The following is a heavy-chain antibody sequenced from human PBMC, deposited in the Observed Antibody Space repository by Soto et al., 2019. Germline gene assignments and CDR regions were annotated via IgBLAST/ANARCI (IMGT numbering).Heavy chain of an antibody. D-gene: IGHD2-15*01. CDR1: GFTFSSYA. Sequence: EVQLLESGGGLVQPGGSLRLSCAASGFTFSSYAMSWVRQAPGKGLEWVSAISGSGGSTSYADSVKVRFTISRDNSKNTPYLQMSGLGADDTAVYYCAKGGGIVVLVAQSPYPCDYWGQGTLVTVSS. J-gene: IGHJ4*02. CDR2: ISGSGGST. V-gene: IGHV3-23*01. CDR3: AKGGGIVVLVAQSPYPCDY.